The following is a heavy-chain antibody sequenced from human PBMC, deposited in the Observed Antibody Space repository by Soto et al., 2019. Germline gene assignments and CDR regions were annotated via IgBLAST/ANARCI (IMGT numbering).Heavy chain of an antibody. CDR1: GLALRSDW. CDR2: IKSNLDGGTT. D-gene: IGHD3-16*01. Sequence: QLVESGGGLVEPGESLRLSCTASGLALRSDWLSWVRQVPGKGLEWLGLIKSNLDGGTTDYAAPLKGRISISRDDAMNTVYLRMDRLNHEDTGFYYFATARRQTNYGWSKTFEFWGQGTLVTVSS. V-gene: IGHV3-15*07. CDR3: ATARRQTNYGWSKTFEF. J-gene: IGHJ4*02.